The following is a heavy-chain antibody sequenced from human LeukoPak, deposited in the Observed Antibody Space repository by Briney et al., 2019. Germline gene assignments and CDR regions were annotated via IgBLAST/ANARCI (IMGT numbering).Heavy chain of an antibody. CDR3: AKDVSPGGHYRPPNY. J-gene: IGHJ4*02. D-gene: IGHD2-8*02. CDR2: IWYDGTNK. V-gene: IGHV3-33*06. CDR1: GSTFSTHG. Sequence: PGGSLRLSCAASGSTFSTHGMHWVRQAPGKGLEWVALIWYDGTNKFYADSVKGRFTISRDNSMNALYLQMNSLRAEDTAVYYCAKDVSPGGHYRPPNYWGQGILVTVSS.